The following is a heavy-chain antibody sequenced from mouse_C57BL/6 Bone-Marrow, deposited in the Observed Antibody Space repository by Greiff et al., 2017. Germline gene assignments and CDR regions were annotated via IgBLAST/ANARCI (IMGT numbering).Heavy chain of an antibody. CDR3: ARLYYYGSSWFAY. CDR2: IYPRSGNT. V-gene: IGHV1-81*01. D-gene: IGHD1-1*01. J-gene: IGHJ3*01. Sequence: VKLQESGAELARPGASVKLSCKASGYTFTSYGISWVKQRTGQGLEWIGEIYPRSGNTYYNEKFKGKATLTADKSSSTAYMELRSLTSEDSAVYFCARLYYYGSSWFAYWGQGTLVTVSA. CDR1: GYTFTSYG.